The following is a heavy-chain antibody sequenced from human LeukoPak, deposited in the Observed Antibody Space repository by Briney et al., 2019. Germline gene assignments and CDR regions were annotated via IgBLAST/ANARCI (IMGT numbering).Heavy chain of an antibody. J-gene: IGHJ6*02. CDR3: AREYKYSRSGDGMDV. CDR2: IYYSGST. D-gene: IGHD1-26*01. CDR1: GGSLSRYF. Sequence: PSETLSLTCTVSGGSLSRYFWNWIRQPPGKRLEWIGYIYYSGSTNYNPSLKSRVTISVDTSKNQFSLKLSSVTAADTAVYYCAREYKYSRSGDGMDVWGQGTTVTVSS. V-gene: IGHV4-59*01.